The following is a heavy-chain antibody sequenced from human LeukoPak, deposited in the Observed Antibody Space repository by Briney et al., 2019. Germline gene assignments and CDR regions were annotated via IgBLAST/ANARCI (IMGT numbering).Heavy chain of an antibody. D-gene: IGHD2-2*01. J-gene: IGHJ4*02. V-gene: IGHV1-58*01. CDR1: GFTFTSSA. CDR2: IVVGSGNT. CDR3: ARGLVVPAAMGEFDY. Sequence: GASVKVSCKASGFTFTSSAVQWVRQARGQRLEWIGWIVVGSGNTNYAQKFQGRITMTRDTSTSTAYMELRSLKSDDTAVYYCARGLVVPAAMGEFDYWGQGTLIAVSS.